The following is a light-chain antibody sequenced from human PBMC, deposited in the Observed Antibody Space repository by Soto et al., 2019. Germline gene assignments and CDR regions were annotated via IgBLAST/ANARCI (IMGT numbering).Light chain of an antibody. CDR3: QQYNNWPQT. V-gene: IGKV3-15*01. Sequence: EIVMTQSPATLSVSPGERVSLSCRASQSVSNKLAWYQQKPGQAPRLLIYGASTRATGILARFSGSGSVTEVTLTIDSLQSEDFAVYYCQQYNNWPQTFGQGTKVEIK. J-gene: IGKJ1*01. CDR2: GAS. CDR1: QSVSNK.